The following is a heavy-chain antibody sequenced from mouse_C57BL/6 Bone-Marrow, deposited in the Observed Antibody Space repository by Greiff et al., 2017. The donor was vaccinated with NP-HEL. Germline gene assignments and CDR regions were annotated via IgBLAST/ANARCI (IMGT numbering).Heavy chain of an antibody. CDR1: GYTFTDYY. J-gene: IGHJ2*01. Sequence: VQLKESGPVLVKPGASVKMSCKASGYTFTDYYMNWVKQSHGKSLEWIGVINPYNGGTSYNQKFKGKATLTVDKSSSTAYMELNSLTSEDSAVYYCARETDEYYFDYWGQGTTLTVSS. CDR2: INPYNGGT. CDR3: ARETDEYYFDY. V-gene: IGHV1-19*01.